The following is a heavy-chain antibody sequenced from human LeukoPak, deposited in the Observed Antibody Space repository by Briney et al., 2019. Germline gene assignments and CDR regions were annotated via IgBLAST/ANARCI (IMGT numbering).Heavy chain of an antibody. D-gene: IGHD3-22*01. Sequence: GGSLRLSCAASGFTFSSYAMGWVRQAPGKGLEWVSTISGSGGATYYADSVKGRFTISTDNSKNTLYLQMNTLRAEDTAVYYCAKHAMIVVKPFDYWGQGTLVTVSS. CDR3: AKHAMIVVKPFDY. CDR2: ISGSGGAT. V-gene: IGHV3-23*01. CDR1: GFTFSSYA. J-gene: IGHJ4*02.